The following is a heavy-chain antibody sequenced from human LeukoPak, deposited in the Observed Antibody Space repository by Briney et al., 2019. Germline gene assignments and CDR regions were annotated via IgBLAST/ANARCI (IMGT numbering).Heavy chain of an antibody. J-gene: IGHJ4*02. Sequence: SVKVSCKASGYTFTDYYVHWVRQAPGQGLEWMGGIIPIFGTANYAQKFQGRVTITADESTSTAYMELSSLRSEDTAVYYCARDFYGGNSGWGQGTLVTVSS. D-gene: IGHD4-23*01. CDR1: GYTFTDYY. CDR2: IIPIFGTA. V-gene: IGHV1-69*13. CDR3: ARDFYGGNSG.